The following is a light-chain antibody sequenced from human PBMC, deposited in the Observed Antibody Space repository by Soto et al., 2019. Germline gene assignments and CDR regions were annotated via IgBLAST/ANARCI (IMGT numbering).Light chain of an antibody. V-gene: IGKV1-33*01. CDR3: QHYDNLLPLT. Sequence: IQMTQSPSSLSASVGDRVTITCQASQAISHYLIWYQQKPGKAPKVMIYDAAILETGVPSRFSGSGSGTHFTFTITSLQPEDIATYYCQHYDNLLPLTFGGGTRVEIK. CDR2: DAA. J-gene: IGKJ4*01. CDR1: QAISHY.